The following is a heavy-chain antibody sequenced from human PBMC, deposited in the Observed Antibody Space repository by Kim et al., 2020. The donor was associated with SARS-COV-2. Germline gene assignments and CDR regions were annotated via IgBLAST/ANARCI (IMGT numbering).Heavy chain of an antibody. J-gene: IGHJ4*02. CDR3: ARHVVRCSSTSCYYYFDY. D-gene: IGHD2-2*01. Sequence: GASLKISCKGSGYSFTSYWISWVRQMPGKGLEWMGRIDPSDSYTNYSPSFQGHVTISADKSISTAYLQWSSLKASDTAMYYCARHVVRCSSTSCYYYFDYWGQGTLVTVSS. V-gene: IGHV5-10-1*01. CDR2: IDPSDSYT. CDR1: GYSFTSYW.